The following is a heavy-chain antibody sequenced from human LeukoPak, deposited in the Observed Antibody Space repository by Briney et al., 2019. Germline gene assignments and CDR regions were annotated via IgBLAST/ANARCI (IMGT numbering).Heavy chain of an antibody. J-gene: IGHJ5*02. CDR1: GGSFSGYY. CDR2: INHSGST. Sequence: PSETLSLTCAVYGGSFSGYYWSWIRQPPGKGLEWIGEINHSGSTNYNPSLKSRVTISVDTSKNQFSLKLSSVTAADTAVYYCARVEAAAGTSWFDPWGQGTLVTVSS. CDR3: ARVEAAAGTSWFDP. D-gene: IGHD6-13*01. V-gene: IGHV4-34*01.